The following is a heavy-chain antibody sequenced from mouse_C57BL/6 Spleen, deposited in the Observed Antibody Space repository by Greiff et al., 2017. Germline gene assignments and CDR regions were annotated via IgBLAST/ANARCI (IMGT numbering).Heavy chain of an antibody. Sequence: VQLQESGAELVKPGASVKMSCKASGYTFTSYWITWVKQRPGQGLEWIGDIYPGSGSTNYNEKFKSKATLTVDTSSSTAYMQLSSLTSEDSAVYYCARSAHYYGSEGFAYWGQGTLVTVSA. CDR2: IYPGSGST. CDR1: GYTFTSYW. V-gene: IGHV1-55*01. D-gene: IGHD1-1*01. J-gene: IGHJ3*01. CDR3: ARSAHYYGSEGFAY.